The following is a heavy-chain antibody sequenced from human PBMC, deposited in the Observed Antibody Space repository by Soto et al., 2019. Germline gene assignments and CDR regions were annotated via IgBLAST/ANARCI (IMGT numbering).Heavy chain of an antibody. V-gene: IGHV4-39*01. CDR2: IYYSGST. J-gene: IGHJ4*02. CDR3: ARSPPGYYYDSSGSNFDY. Sequence: PSETLSLTCTVSGGSISSSSYYWGWMGQPPGKGLEGIGSIYYSGSTYYNPSLKSRITISVDTSKHQFSLKLSSVTAADTAVYYCARSPPGYYYDSSGSNFDYWGQGTLVTVSS. D-gene: IGHD3-22*01. CDR1: GGSISSSSYY.